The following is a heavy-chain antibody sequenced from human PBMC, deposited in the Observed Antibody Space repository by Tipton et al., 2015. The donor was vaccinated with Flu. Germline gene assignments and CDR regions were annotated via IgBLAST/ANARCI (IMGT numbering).Heavy chain of an antibody. Sequence: TLSLTCSVSGGSISAFYWSWIRQPPGKDLEWIGYVFYNGKTDYNPSLKSRVSMSVDTSKNQFSLNLSSVTAADSATYYCARRDYSNYVSEPKNWFDPWGQGTLVTVSS. J-gene: IGHJ5*02. CDR3: ARRDYSNYVSEPKNWFDP. D-gene: IGHD4-11*01. V-gene: IGHV4-59*01. CDR1: GGSISAFY. CDR2: VFYNGKT.